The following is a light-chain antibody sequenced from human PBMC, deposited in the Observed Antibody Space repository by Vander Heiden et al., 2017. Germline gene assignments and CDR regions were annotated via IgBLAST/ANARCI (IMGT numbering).Light chain of an antibody. J-gene: IGLJ3*02. Sequence: SYDLTQPLSVSVAPRQTARIACGGATIGTKSVHWYHQRPGQAPVLVIYRDTNRPSGIPERFSGSNSGNTATLTISGSQAGDEGDYFCQVWDRNAVVFGGGTKLTVL. CDR3: QVWDRNAVV. CDR1: TIGTKS. V-gene: IGLV3-9*01. CDR2: RDT.